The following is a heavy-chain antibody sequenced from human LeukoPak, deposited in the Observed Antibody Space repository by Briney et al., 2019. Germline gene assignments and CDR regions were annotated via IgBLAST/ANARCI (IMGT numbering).Heavy chain of an antibody. CDR1: GGSVSSNSAA. CDR2: TYYRSKWYN. CDR3: ARATGQEEWLSWGIFDY. Sequence: SQTLSLTCAISGGSVSSNSAAWNWIRQSPSRGLEWLGRTYYRSKWYNDYAVSMKSRISISPDTSKNQFSLQLNSVTPEDTAVYYCARATGQEEWLSWGIFDYWGQGTLVTVSS. V-gene: IGHV6-1*01. J-gene: IGHJ4*02. D-gene: IGHD6-19*01.